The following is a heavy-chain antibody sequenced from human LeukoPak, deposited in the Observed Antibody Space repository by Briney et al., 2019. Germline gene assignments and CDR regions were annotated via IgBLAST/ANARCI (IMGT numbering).Heavy chain of an antibody. CDR3: ARGQYQDRYYDSSGSDWFDP. CDR1: GYSFTTYW. J-gene: IGHJ5*02. CDR2: IYPGDSDT. D-gene: IGHD3-22*01. Sequence: GESLKISCKVSGYSFTTYWIAWVRQMPGKGLEWMGIIYPGDSDTRYSPSLQGHVTISADKSISTAYLQWSSLKASDTAMYYCARGQYQDRYYDSSGSDWFDPWGQGTLVTVSS. V-gene: IGHV5-51*01.